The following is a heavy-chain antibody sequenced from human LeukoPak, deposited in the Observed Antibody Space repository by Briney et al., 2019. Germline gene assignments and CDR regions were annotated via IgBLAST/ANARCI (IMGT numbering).Heavy chain of an antibody. Sequence: SETLSLTCTVSGDSISSSSYYWGWIRQPPGKGLECIGSIHYSGSTYYNPSLKSRVTLSVDTSKNQFSLKLSSVTAADTAVYYCARGVWLARDYWGQGILVTVSS. J-gene: IGHJ4*02. CDR2: IHYSGST. CDR3: ARGVWLARDY. CDR1: GDSISSSSYY. D-gene: IGHD6-19*01. V-gene: IGHV4-39*01.